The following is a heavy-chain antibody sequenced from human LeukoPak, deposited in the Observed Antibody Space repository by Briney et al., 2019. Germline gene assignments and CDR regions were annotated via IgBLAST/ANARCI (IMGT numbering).Heavy chain of an antibody. CDR2: INVGNGHT. CDR3: ARDYYDSSGARWFDP. D-gene: IGHD3-22*01. CDR1: GYIFTNYA. V-gene: IGHV1-3*03. Sequence: ASVKISCKTSGYIFTNYAMHWVRQAPGQGLELMGWINVGNGHTKYSQDFQGRVTITRDTSATSVYMEVSSLRTADMAVCFCARDYYDSSGARWFDPWGQGTLVTVTS. J-gene: IGHJ5*02.